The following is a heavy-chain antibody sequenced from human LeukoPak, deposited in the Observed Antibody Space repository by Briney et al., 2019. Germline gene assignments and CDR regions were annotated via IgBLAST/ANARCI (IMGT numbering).Heavy chain of an antibody. CDR3: AREGYSGYDAFDI. CDR1: GFTFSSYW. V-gene: IGHV3-7*03. D-gene: IGHD5-12*01. J-gene: IGHJ3*02. Sequence: GGSLRLSCAASGFTFSSYWMNWARQAPGKGLEWVANIKQDGSEKYYVDSVKGRFTISRDNAKNSLYLQMNSLRAEDTAVYYCAREGYSGYDAFDIWGQGTMVTVSS. CDR2: IKQDGSEK.